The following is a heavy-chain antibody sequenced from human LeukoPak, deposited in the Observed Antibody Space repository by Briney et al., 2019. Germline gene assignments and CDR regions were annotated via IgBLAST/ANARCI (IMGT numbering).Heavy chain of an antibody. Sequence: PSDTLSLTCAVSGYSISSSNWCGWIRQPPGKVLEWIGYIYYSGSTYYNPSLKSRVTMSVDTSKNQFSLQLSSVTAVDTAVYYCARRIITMVRGVIHWYFDLWGRGTLVTVAS. CDR2: IYYSGST. V-gene: IGHV4-28*01. J-gene: IGHJ2*01. CDR3: ARRIITMVRGVIHWYFDL. CDR1: GYSISSSNW. D-gene: IGHD3-10*01.